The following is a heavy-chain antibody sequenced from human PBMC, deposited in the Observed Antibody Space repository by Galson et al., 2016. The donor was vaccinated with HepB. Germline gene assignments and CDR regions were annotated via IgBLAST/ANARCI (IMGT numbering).Heavy chain of an antibody. CDR1: GGSISFSSYY. V-gene: IGHV4-39*01. CDR3: ARHGGYRYENYYMDV. D-gene: IGHD5-18*01. Sequence: LTCTVSGGSISFSSYYWAWIRQPPGKGLEWIGSIYYSGTTYYKPSLTSRGTISVDTSKTQFSLKLSSVTAADTAVYYCARHGGYRYENYYMDVWGKGTTVTASS. J-gene: IGHJ6*03. CDR2: IYYSGTT.